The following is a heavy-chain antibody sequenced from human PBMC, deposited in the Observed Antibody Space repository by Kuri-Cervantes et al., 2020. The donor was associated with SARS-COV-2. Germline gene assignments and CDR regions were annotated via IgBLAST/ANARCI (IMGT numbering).Heavy chain of an antibody. CDR2: ISSSSSYI. CDR3: ARDGYFDWLFQGDYFDY. D-gene: IGHD3-9*01. CDR1: GFTFSSYS. V-gene: IGHV3-21*01. J-gene: IGHJ4*02. Sequence: ETLSLTCAASGFTFSSYSMNWVRQAPGKGLEWVSSISSSSSYIYYADSVKGRFTISRDNAKNSLYLQMNSLRAEDTAVYYCARDGYFDWLFQGDYFDYWGQGTLVTVSS.